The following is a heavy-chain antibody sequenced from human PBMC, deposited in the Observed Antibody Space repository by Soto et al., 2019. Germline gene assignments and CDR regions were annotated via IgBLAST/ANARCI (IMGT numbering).Heavy chain of an antibody. CDR3: ARVYDFWSGYYREWYFDY. V-gene: IGHV1-18*01. J-gene: IGHJ4*02. Sequence: ASVKVSCKASGYTFTSYGISWVRQAPGQGLEWMGWISAYNGNTNYAQKLQGRVTMTTDTSTSTAYMELRSLRSDDTDVYYCARVYDFWSGYYREWYFDYWGQGTLVTVSS. CDR2: ISAYNGNT. D-gene: IGHD3-3*01. CDR1: GYTFTSYG.